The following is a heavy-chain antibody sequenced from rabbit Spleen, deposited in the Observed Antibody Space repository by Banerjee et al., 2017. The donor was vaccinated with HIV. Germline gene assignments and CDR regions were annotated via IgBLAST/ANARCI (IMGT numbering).Heavy chain of an antibody. D-gene: IGHD4-1*01. CDR2: IDPVFGIT. CDR3: VREVAAKFSL. V-gene: IGHV1S7*01. J-gene: IGHJ4*01. CDR1: GFDFSRYY. Sequence: QLKESGGGLVQPGGSLKLSCKASGFDFSRYYMNWVRQAPGKGLEWIGYIDPVFGITYFANWVNGRFTISSHNAQNTLFLQLNSLTAADTATYFCVREVAAKFSLWGQGTLVTVS.